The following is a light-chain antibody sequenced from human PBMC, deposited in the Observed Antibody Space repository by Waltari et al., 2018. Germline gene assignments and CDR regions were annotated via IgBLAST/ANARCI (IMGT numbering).Light chain of an antibody. CDR3: CSYAGSTFV. Sequence: QSALTQPASVSGSPGQSITTSCSASSRNVGSYKLVSWYQQNPGKAPKLMIYEVDKRASGIPGRFSGSKSDSTASLTISGLQAEDEAVYYCCSYAGSTFVFGGGTQLTVL. J-gene: IGLJ7*01. CDR1: SRNVGSYKL. CDR2: EVD. V-gene: IGLV2-23*02.